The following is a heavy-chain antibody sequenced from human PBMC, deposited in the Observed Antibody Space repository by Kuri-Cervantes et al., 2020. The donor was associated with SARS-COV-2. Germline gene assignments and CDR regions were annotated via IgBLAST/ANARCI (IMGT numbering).Heavy chain of an antibody. CDR1: RGSINSHGSITSNF. D-gene: IGHD6-25*01. CDR2: VHSSGST. J-gene: IGHJ3*01. CDR3: VRVAIGGLYDAIDV. V-gene: IGHV4-61*08. Sequence: SETLSLTCSVSRGSINSHGSITSNFWTWIRQPPGRGLEWIGDVHSSGSTNYNPSLESRVTISVDTSKRQFSLRLTSVTATDTAVYYCVRVAIGGLYDAIDVWGQGRMVTVSS.